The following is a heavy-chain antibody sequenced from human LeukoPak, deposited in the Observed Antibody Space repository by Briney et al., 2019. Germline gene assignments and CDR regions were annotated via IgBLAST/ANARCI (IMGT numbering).Heavy chain of an antibody. Sequence: SETLSLTCTVSGGSISNYYWSWIRQPPGKGLEWIGYIYQSGSTDYNPSLKSRVTISVDTSKNQFSLKLSSVTAADTAVYYCARAGGTVVLYYFDYWGQGNLVTVSS. CDR1: GGSISNYY. CDR2: IYQSGST. J-gene: IGHJ4*02. CDR3: ARAGGTVVLYYFDY. D-gene: IGHD2/OR15-2a*01. V-gene: IGHV4-59*01.